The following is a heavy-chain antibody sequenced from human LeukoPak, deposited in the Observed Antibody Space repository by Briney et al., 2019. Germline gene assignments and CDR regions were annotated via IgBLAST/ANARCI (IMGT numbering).Heavy chain of an antibody. J-gene: IGHJ4*02. D-gene: IGHD4-23*01. V-gene: IGHV4-4*02. Sequence: PSETLSLTCAVSGGSISSTNWWTWVRQPPGKGLEWIGEIFHSGTTNYNPSLKSRVTISLDKSKNHFTLKLNSVTAADTAVYYCATNGGHSDLESWGQGTLVTVSS. CDR2: IFHSGTT. CDR3: ATNGGHSDLES. CDR1: GGSISSTNW.